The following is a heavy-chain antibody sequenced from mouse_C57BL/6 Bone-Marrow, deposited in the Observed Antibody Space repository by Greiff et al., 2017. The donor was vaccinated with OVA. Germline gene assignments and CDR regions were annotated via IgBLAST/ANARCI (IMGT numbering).Heavy chain of an antibody. CDR2: IDPENGDT. CDR1: GFNIKDDY. V-gene: IGHV14-4*01. Sequence: EVQLQESGAELVRPGASVKLSCTASGFNIKDDYMHWVKQRPEQGLEWIGWIDPENGDTEYASKFQGKATITADTSSNTAYLQLSSLTSEDTAVYYCTTDLNWYFDVWGTGTTVTVSS. J-gene: IGHJ1*03. D-gene: IGHD5-1*01. CDR3: TTDLNWYFDV.